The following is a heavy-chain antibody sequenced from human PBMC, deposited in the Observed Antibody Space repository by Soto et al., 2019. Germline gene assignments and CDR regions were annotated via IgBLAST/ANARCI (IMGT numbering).Heavy chain of an antibody. V-gene: IGHV3-66*04. CDR3: ARHGYSYGGGYFDY. Sequence: EVQLVESGGGLVQPGGSLRLSCAASGFTVSSNYMSWVRQAPGKGLEWVSVIYSGGSAYYAESVKGRFTNYRDNSNNKLYLQMNSLRAEDTAVYYCARHGYSYGGGYFDYWGQGTLVTVSS. D-gene: IGHD5-18*01. J-gene: IGHJ4*02. CDR1: GFTVSSNY. CDR2: IYSGGSA.